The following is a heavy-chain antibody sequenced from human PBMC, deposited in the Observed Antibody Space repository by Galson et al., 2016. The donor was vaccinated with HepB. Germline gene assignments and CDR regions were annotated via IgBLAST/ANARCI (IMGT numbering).Heavy chain of an antibody. CDR3: ARGRVINALLDFDF. D-gene: IGHD2-15*01. Sequence: SLRLSCAASRFTFSDYYMTWIRQPPGKGLEWVSYISGSSDYRNFADSVKGRFTVSRDNVKRSLYLQLNSLRAEDTAVYYCARGRVINALLDFDFWGQGTLVTVSS. CDR2: ISGSSDYR. J-gene: IGHJ4*02. CDR1: RFTFSDYY. V-gene: IGHV3-11*06.